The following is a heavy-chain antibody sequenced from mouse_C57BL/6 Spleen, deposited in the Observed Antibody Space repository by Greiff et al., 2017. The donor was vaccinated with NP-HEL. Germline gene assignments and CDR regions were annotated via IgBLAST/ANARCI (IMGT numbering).Heavy chain of an antibody. CDR2: INPNNGGT. D-gene: IGHD1-1*01. CDR3: ARSEIYYYGSSRFDY. CDR1: GYTFTDYN. V-gene: IGHV1-22*01. Sequence: EVKLQESGPELVKPGASVKMSCKASGYTFTDYNMHWVKQSHGKSLEWIGYINPNNGGTSYNQKFKGKATLTVNKSSSTAYMELRSLTSEDSAVYYCARSEIYYYGSSRFDYWGQGTTLTVSS. J-gene: IGHJ2*01.